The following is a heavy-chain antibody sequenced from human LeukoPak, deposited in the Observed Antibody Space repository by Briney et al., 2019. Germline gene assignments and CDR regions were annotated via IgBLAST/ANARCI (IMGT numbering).Heavy chain of an antibody. D-gene: IGHD5/OR15-5a*01. CDR3: ATFFDFWFGP. CDR1: GVSVSSGSYF. Sequence: SETLSLTCTVSGVSVSSGSYFWSWIRQPPGEGPQWIGYIYHDGSTNYSPSLRSRASISVDTSKNQFSLKLSSVTTADTAVYFCATFFDFWFGPWGQGTQVTVSS. V-gene: IGHV4-61*01. J-gene: IGHJ5*02. CDR2: IYHDGST.